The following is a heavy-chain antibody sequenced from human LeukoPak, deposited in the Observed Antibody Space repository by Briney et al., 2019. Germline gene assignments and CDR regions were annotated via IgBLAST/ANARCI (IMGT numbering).Heavy chain of an antibody. CDR2: INPSGGST. D-gene: IGHD3-3*01. CDR3: AREPNSLRLLYYYGMDV. J-gene: IGHJ6*02. V-gene: IGHV1-46*01. CDR1: GYTFTSYY. Sequence: ASVKVSCKASGYTFTSYYMHWVRQAPGQGLEWMGIINPSGGSTSYAQKSQGRVTMTRDTSTSTVYMELSSLRSEDTAVYYRAREPNSLRLLYYYGMDVWGQGTTVTVSS.